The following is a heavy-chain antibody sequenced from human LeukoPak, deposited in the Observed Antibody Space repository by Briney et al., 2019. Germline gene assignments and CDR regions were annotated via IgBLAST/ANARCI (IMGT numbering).Heavy chain of an antibody. CDR3: ARGRPASEGSSSDY. J-gene: IGHJ4*02. Sequence: PSETLSLTCTVSGGSISSYYWSWLRQPPRKGREWIGYIYYSGSTNYNPSLKSRVTISVDTSKNQFSLKLSSVTAADTAVYYCARGRPASEGSSSDYWGQGTLVTVSS. V-gene: IGHV4-59*12. CDR2: IYYSGST. CDR1: GGSISSYY. D-gene: IGHD6-6*01.